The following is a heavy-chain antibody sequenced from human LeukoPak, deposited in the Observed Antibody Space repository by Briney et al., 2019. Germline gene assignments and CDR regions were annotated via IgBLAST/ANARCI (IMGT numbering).Heavy chain of an antibody. Sequence: EASVKVSCKASGYTFTGYYMHWVRQAPGQGLEWMGWINPNSGGTNYAQKFQGRVTMTRNTSISTAYMELSRLRSDDTAVYYCARSVRRYCSSTSCYRFDYWGQGTLVTVSS. CDR1: GYTFTGYY. CDR2: INPNSGGT. J-gene: IGHJ4*02. CDR3: ARSVRRYCSSTSCYRFDY. D-gene: IGHD2-2*01. V-gene: IGHV1-2*02.